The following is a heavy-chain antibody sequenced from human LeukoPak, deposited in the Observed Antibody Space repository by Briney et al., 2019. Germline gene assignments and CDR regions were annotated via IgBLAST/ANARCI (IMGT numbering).Heavy chain of an antibody. CDR3: AREDTRRGSRGYFDY. J-gene: IGHJ4*02. Sequence: ASVKVSCKASGYTFISYGISWVRQAPGQGLEWMGWISGDSGNTNYAQKLRGRVTMTTDTSATTAYLELRSLRSDDTAIYYCAREDTRRGSRGYFDYWGQGTLVNVSS. V-gene: IGHV1-18*01. CDR1: GYTFISYG. CDR2: ISGDSGNT.